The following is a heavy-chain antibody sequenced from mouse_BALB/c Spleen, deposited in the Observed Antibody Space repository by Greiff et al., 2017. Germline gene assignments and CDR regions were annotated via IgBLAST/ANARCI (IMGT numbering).Heavy chain of an antibody. V-gene: IGHV1-5*01. J-gene: IGHJ2*01. D-gene: IGHD1-1*01. Sequence: VQLQQSGTVLARPGASVKMSCKASGYTFTSYWMHWVKQRPGQGLEWIGAIYPGNSDTSYNQKFKGKAKLTAVTSTSTAYMELSSLTNEDSAVYYCTRSPGSSYGRYFDYWGQGTTLTVSS. CDR1: GYTFTSYW. CDR3: TRSPGSSYGRYFDY. CDR2: IYPGNSDT.